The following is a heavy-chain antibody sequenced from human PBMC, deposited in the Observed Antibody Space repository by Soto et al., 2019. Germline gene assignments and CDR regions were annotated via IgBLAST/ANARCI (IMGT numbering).Heavy chain of an antibody. Sequence: ESGGGLVKPGGSLRLSCAASGFTFSSYSMNWVRQAPGKGLAWVSSISSTSNYKYYADSVKGRFTISRDNAKNSLYLQMNSLRAEDTAVYYCARDQPQTYYYDSSGPFDYWGQGTLVTVSS. CDR1: GFTFSSYS. CDR3: ARDQPQTYYYDSSGPFDY. J-gene: IGHJ4*02. CDR2: ISSTSNYK. V-gene: IGHV3-21*01. D-gene: IGHD3-22*01.